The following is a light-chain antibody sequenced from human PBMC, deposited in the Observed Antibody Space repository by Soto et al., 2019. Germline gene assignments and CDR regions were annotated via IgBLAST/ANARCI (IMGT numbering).Light chain of an antibody. CDR1: QSVSSSY. CDR3: QQYGSSPTWT. V-gene: IGKV3-20*01. Sequence: EIVLTQSPGTLSLSPGERATLSCRASQSVSSSYLAWYQQKPGQAPRLLIYGASSRATGIPDRFSGSGSGTDFTLTISRLEPEDFAVHYCQQYGSSPTWTFGHGTKVEIK. J-gene: IGKJ1*01. CDR2: GAS.